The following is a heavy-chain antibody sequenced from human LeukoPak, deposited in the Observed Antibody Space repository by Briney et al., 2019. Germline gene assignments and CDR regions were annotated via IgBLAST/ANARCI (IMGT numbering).Heavy chain of an antibody. J-gene: IGHJ4*02. CDR2: IGIRGDT. V-gene: IGHV3-13*01. D-gene: IGHD6-19*01. CDR3: ARGGIQVSGIDEFDY. Sequence: GGSLRLSCEVSGFIFIDYDMHWVRQVIGKGLEWVSAIGIRGDTHYSGSVKGRFTISRENAESSLYLQMNSLRAEDTAVYYCARGGIQVSGIDEFDYWGQGTLVTVSS. CDR1: GFIFIDYD.